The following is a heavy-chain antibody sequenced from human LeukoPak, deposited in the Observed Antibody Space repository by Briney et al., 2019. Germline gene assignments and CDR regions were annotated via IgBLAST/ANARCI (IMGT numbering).Heavy chain of an antibody. V-gene: IGHV3-23*01. CDR1: GFTFSSYA. CDR2: ISGSGDST. Sequence: PGGSLRLSCAASGFTFSSYAMSWVRQAPGKGLEWVSAISGSGDSTYYGDSVKGRFTISRDNSKNTLYLQMNSLRAEDTAVYYCARQKQSHGNFDYWGQGTLVTVSS. CDR3: ARQKQSHGNFDY. J-gene: IGHJ4*02. D-gene: IGHD1-26*01.